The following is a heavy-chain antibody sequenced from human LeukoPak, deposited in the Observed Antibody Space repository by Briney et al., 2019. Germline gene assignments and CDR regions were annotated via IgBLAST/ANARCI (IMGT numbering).Heavy chain of an antibody. CDR3: ATDSLVPYARGWPEIDS. J-gene: IGHJ4*02. V-gene: IGHV4-59*01. Sequence: SETLSLTCNVSGGSISTYYWSWFRQPPGKRLEWIGYVFNVGSTNYNPSFKSRVTISVDPSKIQISLILNSVTAADTAMYFCATDSLVPYARGWPEIDSWGKGTLVTVSS. D-gene: IGHD6-19*01. CDR1: GGSISTYY. CDR2: VFNVGST.